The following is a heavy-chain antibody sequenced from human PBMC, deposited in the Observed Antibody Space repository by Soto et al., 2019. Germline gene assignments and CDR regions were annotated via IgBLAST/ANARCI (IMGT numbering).Heavy chain of an antibody. J-gene: IGHJ3*02. CDR1: GFTFSSYA. CDR3: AKDLRKDYGPHLTFDI. CDR2: ISGSGGST. Sequence: GWSLRLSCAASGFTFSSYAMSLVRQAPGKGLEWVSAISGSGGSTYYADSVKGRFTISRDNSKNTLYLQMNSLRAEDTAVYYCAKDLRKDYGPHLTFDIWGEGTTVTVSS. D-gene: IGHD4-17*01. V-gene: IGHV3-23*01.